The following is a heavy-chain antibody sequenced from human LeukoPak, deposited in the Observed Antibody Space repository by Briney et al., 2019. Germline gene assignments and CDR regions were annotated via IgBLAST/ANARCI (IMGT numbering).Heavy chain of an antibody. CDR2: INSDGSSK. CDR1: GFIFSGYW. D-gene: IGHD6-19*01. CDR3: ARGRVGGWYDY. Sequence: GGSLRLSCAASGFIFSGYWMHWVRQVPGKRLVWVSRINSDGSSKTYADSVKGRFTISRDNAKNTVYLEMNSLRADDTAVYYCARGRVGGWYDYWGQGTLVTVSS. V-gene: IGHV3-74*01. J-gene: IGHJ4*02.